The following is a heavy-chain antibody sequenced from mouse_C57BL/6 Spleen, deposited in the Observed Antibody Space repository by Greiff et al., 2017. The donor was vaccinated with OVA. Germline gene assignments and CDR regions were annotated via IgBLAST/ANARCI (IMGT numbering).Heavy chain of an antibody. CDR2: ISSGSSTI. CDR1: GFTFSDYG. D-gene: IGHD2-1*01. Sequence: EVMLVESGGGLVKPGGSLKLSCAASGFTFSDYGMHWVRQAPEKGLEWVAYISSGSSTIYYADTVKGRFTISRDNAKNTLFLQMTSLRSEDTAMYYCARTLYNFPYYYAMDYWGQGTSVTVAS. CDR3: ARTLYNFPYYYAMDY. V-gene: IGHV5-17*01. J-gene: IGHJ4*01.